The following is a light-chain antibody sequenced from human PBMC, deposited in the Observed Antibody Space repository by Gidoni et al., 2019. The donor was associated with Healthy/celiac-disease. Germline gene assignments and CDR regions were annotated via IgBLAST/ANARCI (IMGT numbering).Light chain of an antibody. CDR1: QSISSY. CDR3: QQSYSTPRT. CDR2: AAS. Sequence: DHQMTQSPSSLSASVGDRVTITCRASQSISSYLNWYQQKPGKAPKLLIYAASSLQSGVPSRFSCSGSCTGFTLTISSLQPEDFATYYCQQSYSTPRTFXQXTKVEIK. J-gene: IGKJ1*01. V-gene: IGKV1-39*01.